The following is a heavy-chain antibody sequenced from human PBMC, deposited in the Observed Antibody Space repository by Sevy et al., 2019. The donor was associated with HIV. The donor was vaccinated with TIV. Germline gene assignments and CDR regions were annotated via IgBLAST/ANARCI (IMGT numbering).Heavy chain of an antibody. D-gene: IGHD2-15*01. CDR1: GFTFSDSW. Sequence: LTCAASGFTFSDSWMTWVRQGLGKGLAWVANINQAGSDKYFVDSVRGRFTISRDNAKNSLYLQMNSLRVEDTTLYYCAGGGFLSRYWGQGSLVTVSS. J-gene: IGHJ4*02. V-gene: IGHV3-7*01. CDR2: INQAGSDK. CDR3: AGGGFLSRY.